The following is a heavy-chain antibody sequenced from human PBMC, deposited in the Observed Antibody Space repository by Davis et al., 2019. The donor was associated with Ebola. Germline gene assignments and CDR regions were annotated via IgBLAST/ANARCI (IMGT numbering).Heavy chain of an antibody. V-gene: IGHV4-39*01. D-gene: IGHD5-24*01. CDR1: TFSSYA. CDR2: IYFSGNT. CDR3: ASPLDGTYHYDY. J-gene: IGHJ4*02. Sequence: TFSSYAMSWVRQAPGKGLEWMGSIYFSGNTYYNPSFESRVTISVDTSKNQFSLKVRSVTAADTAVYYCASPLDGTYHYDYWGQGTLVTVSS.